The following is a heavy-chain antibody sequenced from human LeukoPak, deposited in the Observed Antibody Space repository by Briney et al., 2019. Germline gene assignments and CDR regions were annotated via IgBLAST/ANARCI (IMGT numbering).Heavy chain of an antibody. CDR3: AKGRGDCTGISCPTPFDY. CDR1: GFTFSTYA. V-gene: IGHV3-23*01. Sequence: GGSLRLSCAASGFTFSTYAMSWVRQAPGKGLEWVSAIRGSDGSTYYADSVKGRFTISRDNSKNTLYLQMNGLRAEDTAVYYCAKGRGDCTGISCPTPFDYWGQGTLVTVSS. J-gene: IGHJ4*02. D-gene: IGHD2-2*01. CDR2: IRGSDGST.